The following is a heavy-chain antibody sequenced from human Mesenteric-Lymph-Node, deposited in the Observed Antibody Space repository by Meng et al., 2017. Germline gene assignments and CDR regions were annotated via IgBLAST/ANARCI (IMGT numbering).Heavy chain of an antibody. CDR2: IYYSGNT. CDR1: GGSMSSGDYF. D-gene: IGHD1-14*01. CDR3: ARAEYYNWFDP. J-gene: IGHJ5*02. V-gene: IGHV4-30-4*01. Sequence: QEFGPGSVKSYRALPLPLIVSGGSMSSGDYFWNWIRQAPGKGLEWIGYIYYSGNTYYNPSLKSRVTISIDTSKNQFSLKLSSVTAADTAVYYCARAEYYNWFDPWGQGTLVTVSS.